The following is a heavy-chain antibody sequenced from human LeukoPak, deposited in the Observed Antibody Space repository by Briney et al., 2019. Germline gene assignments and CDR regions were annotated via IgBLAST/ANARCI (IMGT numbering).Heavy chain of an antibody. CDR3: ATGSSMPTDY. CDR2: LSQNGIEK. CDR1: EFTFSDFW. Sequence: PGGSLRLSCAASEFTFSDFWMNWVRQVPGTGLEWVATLSQNGIEKHYVDSVKGRFTISRDTAKNSLYLQMNNLRAEDTAVYYCATGSSMPTDYWGQRTLVTVSS. D-gene: IGHD2/OR15-2a*01. J-gene: IGHJ4*02. V-gene: IGHV3-7*05.